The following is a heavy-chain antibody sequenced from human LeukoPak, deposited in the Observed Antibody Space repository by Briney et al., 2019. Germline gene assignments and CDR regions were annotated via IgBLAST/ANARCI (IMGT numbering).Heavy chain of an antibody. J-gene: IGHJ6*02. CDR2: IYYSGST. Sequence: KPSETLSLTCTVSGGSISSSSYYWGWIRQPPGKGLEWIGSIYYSGSTYYNPSLKSRVTMSVDTSKNQFSLKLSSVTAADTAVYYCASQVEDGMDVWGQGTTVTVSS. CDR1: GGSISSSSYY. CDR3: ASQVEDGMDV. V-gene: IGHV4-39*01.